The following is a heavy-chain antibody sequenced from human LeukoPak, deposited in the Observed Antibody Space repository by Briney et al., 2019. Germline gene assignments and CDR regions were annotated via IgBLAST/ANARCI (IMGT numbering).Heavy chain of an antibody. Sequence: ASVKVSCKASGYTFTSYYMHWVRQAPGQGLEWMGIINPSGGSTSNAQKFQGRVTMTRDTSTSTVYMELSSLRSEDTAVYYCAIVAPYYYYGMDVWGQGTTVTVSS. CDR2: INPSGGST. J-gene: IGHJ6*02. D-gene: IGHD2-21*01. CDR3: AIVAPYYYYGMDV. V-gene: IGHV1-46*01. CDR1: GYTFTSYY.